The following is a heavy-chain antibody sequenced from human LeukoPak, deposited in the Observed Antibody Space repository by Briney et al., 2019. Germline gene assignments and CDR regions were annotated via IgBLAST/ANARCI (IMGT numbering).Heavy chain of an antibody. J-gene: IGHJ4*02. V-gene: IGHV3-7*01. CDR2: INPDGSEK. Sequence: PGGSLRLSCAASGFTFSSYEMNWVRQAPGKGLEWVASINPDGSEKYDVDSVKGRFTISRDNAKNSLFLQMNGLRAEDTAVYFCARSGSYLNSRAYCDYWSQGSLVTVS. CDR3: ARSGSYLNSRAYCDY. CDR1: GFTFSSYE. D-gene: IGHD3-10*01.